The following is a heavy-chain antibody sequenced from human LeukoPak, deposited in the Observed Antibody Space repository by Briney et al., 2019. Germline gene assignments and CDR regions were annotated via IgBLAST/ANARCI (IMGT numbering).Heavy chain of an antibody. J-gene: IGHJ6*03. D-gene: IGHD2-2*01. Sequence: GGSLRLSCAASGFTFSDYYMSWIRQAPGKGLEWVSYISSSGSTIYYADSVKGRFTISRDNAKNSLYLQMNSLRAEDTAVYYWARRLVPAASGLDYMDVWGKGTTVTVSS. CDR2: ISSSGSTI. V-gene: IGHV3-11*04. CDR1: GFTFSDYY. CDR3: ARRLVPAASGLDYMDV.